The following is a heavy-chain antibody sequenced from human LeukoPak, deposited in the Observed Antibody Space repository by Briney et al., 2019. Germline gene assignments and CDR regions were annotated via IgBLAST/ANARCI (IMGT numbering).Heavy chain of an antibody. CDR2: IYTGECDT. CDR1: GYHFNSYW. J-gene: IGHJ4*02. CDR3: ARLGGSYLFDY. Sequence: GGAPEISCKGSGYHFNSYWIGWGRQGAGKGLEWVGIIYTGECDTRYIPSFQGQVTISADKSISTAYLQSSILKASDTAMYYCARLGGSYLFDYWRQGTLVTVSS. D-gene: IGHD1-26*01. V-gene: IGHV5-51*01.